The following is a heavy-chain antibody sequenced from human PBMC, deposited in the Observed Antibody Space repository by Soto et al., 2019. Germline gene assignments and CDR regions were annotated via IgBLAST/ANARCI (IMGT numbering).Heavy chain of an antibody. J-gene: IGHJ4*02. V-gene: IGHV3-74*01. Sequence: EVQLVESGGGLVQPGGSLRLSCAASGFTFKSYWMHWVRQAPGKGLVWVSRINRDGSSTTYADSVKGRFTISRDNAKDTLYLQMNSLTAEDTAVYYCARTVPPYDSSANFVYWGQGTLVTVSS. CDR3: ARTVPPYDSSANFVY. D-gene: IGHD3-22*01. CDR1: GFTFKSYW. CDR2: INRDGSST.